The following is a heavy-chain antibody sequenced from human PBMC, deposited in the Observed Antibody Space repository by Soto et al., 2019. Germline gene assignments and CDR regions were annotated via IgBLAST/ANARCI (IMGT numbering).Heavy chain of an antibody. CDR3: ARDRCYDGTCYSASDS. Sequence: GGSLRLSCAASGFSFITYNMDLFRQSPGKRPEWIAYISTTSFTIYYADSVKGRFTISRDNDRNSLYLEMNSLRDEDTAVYYCARDRCYDGTCYSASDSWGQGTLVTVSS. J-gene: IGHJ5*01. CDR2: ISTTSFTI. D-gene: IGHD2-15*01. V-gene: IGHV3-48*02. CDR1: GFSFITYN.